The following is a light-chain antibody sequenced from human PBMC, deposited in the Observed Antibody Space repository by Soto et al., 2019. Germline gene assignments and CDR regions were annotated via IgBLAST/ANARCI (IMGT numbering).Light chain of an antibody. CDR2: EVT. CDR3: CSYTASSTLL. Sequence: QSVLTQPASVSGSPGQSITISCTGTSSDIGGYNFVSWYQQHPGKAPKLIIYEVTNRPSGFSNRFSGSKSGGTASLTISGLQAEDEADYFCCSYTASSTLLFGGGTKLTVL. CDR1: SSDIGGYNF. V-gene: IGLV2-14*01. J-gene: IGLJ2*01.